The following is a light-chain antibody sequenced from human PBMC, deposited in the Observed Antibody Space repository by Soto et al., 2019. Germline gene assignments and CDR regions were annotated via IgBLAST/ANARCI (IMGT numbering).Light chain of an antibody. Sequence: ETVLTQSPGTPYLSPGERATLSCRASQSVSRKNLVWYQQRPGQPPRLLIYGASSRATGIPDRFSGSGSGTDFSLTISRLENEDFAVYYCQQHGDSTITFGQGTRLEIK. CDR2: GAS. V-gene: IGKV3-20*01. CDR3: QQHGDSTIT. J-gene: IGKJ5*01. CDR1: QSVSRKN.